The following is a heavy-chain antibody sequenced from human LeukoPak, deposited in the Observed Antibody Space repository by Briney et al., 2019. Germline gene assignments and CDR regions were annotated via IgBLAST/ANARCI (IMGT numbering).Heavy chain of an antibody. CDR3: ARVGSSIDY. Sequence: ASVKVSCKASGYTFTSYGISWVRQAPGQGLEWMGWISAYNGNTNYAQKFQGRVTMTTDTSTSTAYMELRDLRYADAAVYYCARVGSSIDYWGQGTLVTVSS. CDR1: GYTFTSYG. D-gene: IGHD3-10*01. V-gene: IGHV1-18*01. CDR2: ISAYNGNT. J-gene: IGHJ4*02.